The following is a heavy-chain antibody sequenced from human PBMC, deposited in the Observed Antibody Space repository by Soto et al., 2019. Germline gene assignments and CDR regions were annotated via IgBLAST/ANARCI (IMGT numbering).Heavy chain of an antibody. V-gene: IGHV4-30-4*01. CDR3: ARDIVVVTLNAFDI. CDR2: IYYSGST. J-gene: IGHJ3*02. CDR1: GGSISSGDYY. Sequence: SETLSLTCTVSGGSISSGDYYWSWIRQPPGKGLEWIGYIYYSGSTYYNPSLKSRVTISVDTSKNQFSLKLSSVTAADTAVYYCARDIVVVTLNAFDIWGQGTMVTVSS. D-gene: IGHD3-22*01.